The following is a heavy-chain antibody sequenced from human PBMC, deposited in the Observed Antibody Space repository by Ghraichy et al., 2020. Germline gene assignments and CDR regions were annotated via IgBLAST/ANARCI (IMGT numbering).Heavy chain of an antibody. V-gene: IGHV3-48*02. J-gene: IGHJ6*02. CDR3: ARASTVVRFYYYDGMDV. CDR1: GFTLSSYN. Sequence: LTCVGSGFTLSSYNMNWVRQSPGKGLEWIAYISYRGRSIFYADSVKGRFTISRDNDKNSLSLQMNSLRDEDTAVYYCARASTVVRFYYYDGMDVWGQGTTVTVSS. CDR2: ISYRGRSI. D-gene: IGHD4-23*01.